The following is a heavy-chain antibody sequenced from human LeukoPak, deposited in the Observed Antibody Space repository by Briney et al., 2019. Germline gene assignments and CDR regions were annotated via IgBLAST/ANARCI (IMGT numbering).Heavy chain of an antibody. D-gene: IGHD3-10*01. CDR1: GYTFTSYA. Sequence: ASVKVSCKASGYTFTSYAMHWVRQAPGQRLEWMGWSNAGNGNTKYPQEFQGRVTITRDTSASTAYMELSSLRSEDMAVYYCARRGIWFGEPYGYFDLWGRGTLVTVSS. CDR3: ARRGIWFGEPYGYFDL. V-gene: IGHV1-3*02. J-gene: IGHJ2*01. CDR2: SNAGNGNT.